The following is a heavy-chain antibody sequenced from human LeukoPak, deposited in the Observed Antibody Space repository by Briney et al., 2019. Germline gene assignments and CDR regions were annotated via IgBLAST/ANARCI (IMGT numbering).Heavy chain of an antibody. Sequence: PSETLSLTCAVSGYSISSGYYWGWIRQPPGKGLEWIGSIYHSGSTYYNPSLKSRVTISVDTSKNQFSPKLSSVTAADTAVYYCARDFLFSATAMGYFDYWGQGTLVTVSS. V-gene: IGHV4-38-2*02. D-gene: IGHD5-18*01. CDR3: ARDFLFSATAMGYFDY. CDR2: IYHSGST. CDR1: GYSISSGYY. J-gene: IGHJ4*02.